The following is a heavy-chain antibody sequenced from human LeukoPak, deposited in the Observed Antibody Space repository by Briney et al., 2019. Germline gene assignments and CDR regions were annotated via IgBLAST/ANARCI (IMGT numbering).Heavy chain of an antibody. D-gene: IGHD3-16*02. CDR3: ARGPEFAYWGSYRSDDAFDI. J-gene: IGHJ3*02. Sequence: NPGGSLRLSCAASGFTFSSYSMNRVRQAPGKGLEWVSSISSSSSYIYYADSVKGRFTISRDNAKNSLYLQMNSLRAEDTAVYYCARGPEFAYWGSYRSDDAFDIWGQGTMVTVSS. V-gene: IGHV3-21*01. CDR2: ISSSSSYI. CDR1: GFTFSSYS.